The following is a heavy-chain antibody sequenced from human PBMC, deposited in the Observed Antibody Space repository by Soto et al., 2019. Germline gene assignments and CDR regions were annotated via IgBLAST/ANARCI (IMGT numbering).Heavy chain of an antibody. J-gene: IGHJ4*02. V-gene: IGHV3-53*01. Sequence: EVQLVESGGGLIQPGGSLRLSCAVSGFTVSNNYMSWVRQAPGKGLEGVSVIYSGGYTAYGDSVKGRFTISRDNSKNPLFLQRNGLEADDAAVFFWAAYPGGGGYWGQGTLVTVSS. CDR3: AAYPGGGGY. D-gene: IGHD3-10*01. CDR1: GFTVSNNY. CDR2: IYSGGYT.